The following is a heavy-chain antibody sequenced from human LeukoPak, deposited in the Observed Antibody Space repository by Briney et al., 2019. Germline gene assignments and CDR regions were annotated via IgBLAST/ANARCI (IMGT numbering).Heavy chain of an antibody. Sequence: SETLSLTCAVYGGSFSGYYWSWIRQPPGKGLEWIGEINHSGSTNYNPSLKSRVTISVDTSKNQFSLKLSSVTAADAAVYYCAMVRGVIFDYWGQGTLVTVSS. CDR3: AMVRGVIFDY. D-gene: IGHD3-10*01. V-gene: IGHV4-34*01. CDR2: INHSGST. CDR1: GGSFSGYY. J-gene: IGHJ4*02.